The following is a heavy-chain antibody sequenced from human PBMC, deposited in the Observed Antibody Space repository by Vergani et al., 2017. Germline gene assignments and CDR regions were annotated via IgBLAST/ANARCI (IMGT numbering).Heavy chain of an antibody. CDR3: ARDGPYGSGSYGSDAFDI. CDR1: GGSISSYY. D-gene: IGHD3-10*01. CDR2: IYTSGST. Sequence: QVQLQESGPGLVKPSETLSLTCTVSGGSISSYYWSWIRQPAGKGLEWIGRIYTSGSTNYNPSLKSRVTMSVDTSKNQFSLKLSSVTAADTAVYYCARDGPYGSGSYGSDAFDIWGQGTMVTVSS. J-gene: IGHJ3*02. V-gene: IGHV4-4*07.